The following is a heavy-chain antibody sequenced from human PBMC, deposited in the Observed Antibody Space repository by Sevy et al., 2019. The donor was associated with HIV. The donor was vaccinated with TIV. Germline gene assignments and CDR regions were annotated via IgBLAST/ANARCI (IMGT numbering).Heavy chain of an antibody. CDR1: GGSISSYY. Sequence: SETLSLTCTVSGGSISSYYWSWIRQPAGKGLEWIGRIYTSVSTNYNPSLKSRVTMSVDTSKNQFSLKLSSVTAAGSAVYYCAGDKWFGSSWYGYYYYYYGMDVWGQGTTVTVSS. CDR3: AGDKWFGSSWYGYYYYYYGMDV. D-gene: IGHD6-13*01. V-gene: IGHV4-4*07. CDR2: IYTSVST. J-gene: IGHJ6*02.